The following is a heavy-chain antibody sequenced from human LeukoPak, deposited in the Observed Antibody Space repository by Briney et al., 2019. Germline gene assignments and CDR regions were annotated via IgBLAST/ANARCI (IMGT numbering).Heavy chain of an antibody. CDR3: AREETAAAGIY. J-gene: IGHJ4*02. Sequence: GESLKISCAASGFTFSSYWMSWVRQAPGKGLEWVANIKQDGSEKYYVDSVKGRFTISRDNAKNSLYLQMNSLRAEDTAVYYCAREETAAAGIYWGQGTLVTVSS. D-gene: IGHD6-13*01. CDR1: GFTFSSYW. V-gene: IGHV3-7*01. CDR2: IKQDGSEK.